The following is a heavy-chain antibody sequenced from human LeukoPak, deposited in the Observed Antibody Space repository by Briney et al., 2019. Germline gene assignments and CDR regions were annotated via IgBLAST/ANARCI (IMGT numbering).Heavy chain of an antibody. CDR3: ATHLLYNSGWPIDY. CDR2: IYYSGST. V-gene: IGHV4-59*08. CDR1: GGSISNYY. J-gene: IGHJ4*02. D-gene: IGHD6-19*01. Sequence: SETLSLTCTVSGGSISNYYWSWIRQPPGKGLEWIGCIYYSGSTNYNPSLKSRVTISVDTSKNQFSLELSSVTAADTAVYYCATHLLYNSGWPIDYWGQGTLVTVSS.